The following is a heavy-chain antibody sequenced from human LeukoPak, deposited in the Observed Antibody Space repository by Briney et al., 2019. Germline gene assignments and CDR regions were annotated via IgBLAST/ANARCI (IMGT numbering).Heavy chain of an antibody. CDR3: AHENPRLDY. V-gene: IGHV2-5*01. CDR1: GFSLSTSAVG. J-gene: IGHJ4*02. Sequence: SGPTLVNPTQTLTLTCTFSGFSLSTSAVGMGWIRQPPGKALEWLALIYGNGDKRYNPSLESRLTITKDTSRNQVVLTMTNMDPVDTATYYCAHENPRLDYWGQGTLVTVSS. CDR2: IYGNGDK.